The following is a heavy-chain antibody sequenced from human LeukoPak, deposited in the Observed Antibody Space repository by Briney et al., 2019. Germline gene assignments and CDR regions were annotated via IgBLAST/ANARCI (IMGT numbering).Heavy chain of an antibody. Sequence: ASVKVSCKTSGYTFTVYYMHWVRQAPGQGLEWMGWINPNSGGTNYAQKFQGRVTMTRDTSISTAYMELSRLRSDDTAVYYCARSASEAAAGEDWFDPWGQGTLVTVSS. V-gene: IGHV1-2*02. CDR3: ARSASEAAAGEDWFDP. CDR2: INPNSGGT. D-gene: IGHD6-13*01. J-gene: IGHJ5*02. CDR1: GYTFTVYY.